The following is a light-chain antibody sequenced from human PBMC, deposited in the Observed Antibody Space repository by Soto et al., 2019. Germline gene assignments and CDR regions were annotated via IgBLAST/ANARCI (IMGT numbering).Light chain of an antibody. CDR2: GNN. J-gene: IGLJ3*02. CDR3: AAWDDSLKGGV. Sequence: QSVLTQPPSASGTPGQRVTISCSGSSSNIGSNTVNWYQQLPGTAPKLLIYGNNQRPSGVPDRFSGSKSGTSASLAISGLQSEDEADYYCAAWDDSLKGGVFGGGTKLTVL. V-gene: IGLV1-44*01. CDR1: SSNIGSNT.